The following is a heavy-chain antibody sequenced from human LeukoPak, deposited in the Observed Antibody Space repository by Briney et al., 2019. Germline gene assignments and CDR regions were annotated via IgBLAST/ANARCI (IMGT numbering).Heavy chain of an antibody. Sequence: GGSLRLSCAASGITFSNAWMTWVRQAPGKGLEWVGRIKRKSDGGTTDYAAPVNDRFTISRDDSENTLYLQMNSLKTEDTAVYYCTTGDCRSTSCYTDYYYYYMDVWGKGTTVTVSS. CDR2: IKRKSDGGTT. CDR3: TTGDCRSTSCYTDYYYYYMDV. V-gene: IGHV3-15*01. CDR1: GITFSNAW. J-gene: IGHJ6*03. D-gene: IGHD2-2*02.